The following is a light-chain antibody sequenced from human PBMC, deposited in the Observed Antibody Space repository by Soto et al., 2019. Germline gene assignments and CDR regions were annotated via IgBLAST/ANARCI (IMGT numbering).Light chain of an antibody. CDR2: EVV. V-gene: IGLV2-8*01. J-gene: IGLJ1*01. CDR3: KSYAGSNTYV. CDR1: KNDIGVYDF. Sequence: QSALTQPPSARGSPGQSVTISCTGTKNDIGVYDFVSWYQHHPGKAPRLIIYEVVQRPSGVPDRFSGSKSGNTASLTVSGLQAADEADYFCKSYAGSNTYVFGSGTKVTVL.